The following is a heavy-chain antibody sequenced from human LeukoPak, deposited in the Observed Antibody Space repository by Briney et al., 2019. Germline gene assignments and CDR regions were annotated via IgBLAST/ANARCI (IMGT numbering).Heavy chain of an antibody. D-gene: IGHD5-18*01. Sequence: TSVKVSCKASGFSFTNSAVQWVRQARGQRLEWIGWIVVGSGNTIYVQKFQERVTITSDMSTSTAYMELSSLRSEDTAAYYCAAAYIGGAMVTNAFDIWGQGTMVTVSS. V-gene: IGHV1-58*01. CDR1: GFSFTNSA. CDR3: AAAYIGGAMVTNAFDI. J-gene: IGHJ3*02. CDR2: IVVGSGNT.